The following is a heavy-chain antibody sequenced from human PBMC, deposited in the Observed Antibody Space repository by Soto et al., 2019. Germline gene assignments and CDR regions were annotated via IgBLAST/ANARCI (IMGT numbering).Heavy chain of an antibody. Sequence: EVQLVESGGGLIQPGGSLRLSCAASGFIVSSTYMSWVRQGPGKGLEWVSIIYSGGTTYYADSVKGRFTISRDNSKNTLYFQMNSLRAEDTAVYYCATDGPGITRGYFDYWGQGTLVTVSS. V-gene: IGHV3-53*01. J-gene: IGHJ4*02. CDR3: ATDGPGITRGYFDY. CDR2: IYSGGTT. CDR1: GFIVSSTY. D-gene: IGHD2-2*01.